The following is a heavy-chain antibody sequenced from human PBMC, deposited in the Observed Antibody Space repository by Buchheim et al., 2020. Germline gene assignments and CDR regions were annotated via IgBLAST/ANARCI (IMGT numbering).Heavy chain of an antibody. J-gene: IGHJ6*02. CDR3: ARVPYYDFWSGFYYGMDV. CDR2: IYYSGST. D-gene: IGHD3-3*01. CDR1: GGSISSYY. Sequence: QVQLQESGPGLVKPSETLSLTCTVSGGSISSYYWSWIRQPPGKGLEWIGYIYYSGSTNYNPSLKSRVTISVDTSKNQFSLKLSSVTAAGTAVYYCARVPYYDFWSGFYYGMDVWGQGTT. V-gene: IGHV4-59*01.